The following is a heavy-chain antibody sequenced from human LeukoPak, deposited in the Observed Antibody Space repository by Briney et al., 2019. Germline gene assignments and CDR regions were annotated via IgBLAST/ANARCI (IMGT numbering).Heavy chain of an antibody. V-gene: IGHV1-3*01. CDR3: ARDSGSGSNDY. CDR1: GYTFTSYA. CDR2: ISAGNGNT. J-gene: IGHJ4*02. D-gene: IGHD1-26*01. Sequence: ASVKVSCKASGYTFTSYAIHWVRHPPGQRLEWMGWISAGNGNTKYSQNFQGRVTFISNTSATTAFMELSSLRSEDAAVYYCARDSGSGSNDYWGQGTLVTVSS.